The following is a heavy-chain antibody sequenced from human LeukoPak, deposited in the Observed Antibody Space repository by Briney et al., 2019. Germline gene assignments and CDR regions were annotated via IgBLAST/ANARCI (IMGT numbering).Heavy chain of an antibody. CDR2: INHSGST. CDR3: ARGTLGPRKFDY. D-gene: IGHD1-14*01. Sequence: SETLSLTCAVYGGSFSGYYWSWIRQPPGKGLEWIGEINHSGSTNYNPSLKSRVTISVDTSKNQFSLKLSSVTAADTAVYYCARGTLGPRKFDYWGQGTLVNVSS. J-gene: IGHJ4*02. V-gene: IGHV4-34*01. CDR1: GGSFSGYY.